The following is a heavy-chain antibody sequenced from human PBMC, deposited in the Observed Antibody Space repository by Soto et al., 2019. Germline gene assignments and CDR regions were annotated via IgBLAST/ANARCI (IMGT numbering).Heavy chain of an antibody. Sequence: SETLSLTCTVSGGSISSSIYYWGWIRQPPGNGLEWIGSIYYSGSTYYNPSLKSRVTISVDTSKNQFSLKLSSVTAADTAVYYCASRGGATTAFDIWGQGTMVTV. CDR1: GGSISSSIYY. CDR3: ASRGGATTAFDI. D-gene: IGHD1-26*01. J-gene: IGHJ3*02. V-gene: IGHV4-39*01. CDR2: IYYSGST.